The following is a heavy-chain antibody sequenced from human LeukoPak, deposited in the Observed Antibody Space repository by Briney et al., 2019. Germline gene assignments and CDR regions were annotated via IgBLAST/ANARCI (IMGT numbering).Heavy chain of an antibody. D-gene: IGHD3-10*01. CDR3: ARDLVPMVRGHYFDY. V-gene: IGHV1-18*01. Sequence: ASVKVSCKPSGYTFTSYGISWVRPAPGQGLEWMGWISAYNGNTNYAQKLQGRVTMTTDTSTSTAYMELRSLRSDDTAVYYCARDLVPMVRGHYFDYWGQGTLVTVSS. J-gene: IGHJ4*02. CDR1: GYTFTSYG. CDR2: ISAYNGNT.